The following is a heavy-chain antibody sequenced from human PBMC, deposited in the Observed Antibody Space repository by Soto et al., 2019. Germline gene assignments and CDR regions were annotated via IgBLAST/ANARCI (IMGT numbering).Heavy chain of an antibody. CDR2: IYYSGST. J-gene: IGHJ6*03. Sequence: SETLSLTYTVSGGSISSSSYYWGWIRQPPGKGLEWIGSIYYSGSTYYNPSLKSRVTISVDTSKNQFSLKLSSVTAADTAVYYCARHVRGQGPEQLEYYYYYYMDVWGKGTTVTVSS. D-gene: IGHD6-6*01. CDR1: GGSISSSSYY. V-gene: IGHV4-39*01. CDR3: ARHVRGQGPEQLEYYYYYYMDV.